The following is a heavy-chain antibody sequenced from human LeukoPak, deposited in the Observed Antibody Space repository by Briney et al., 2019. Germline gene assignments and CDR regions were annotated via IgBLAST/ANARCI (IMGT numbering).Heavy chain of an antibody. J-gene: IGHJ6*02. CDR3: ARESSYYGSGSLGLRAPTDYGMDV. CDR2: IIPIFGTA. CDR1: GYSLTTYY. Sequence: ASVKVSCKASGYSLTTYYMHWVRQAPGQGLEWMGGIIPIFGTANYAQKFQGRVTITADESTSTAYMELSSLRSEDTAVYYCARESSYYGSGSLGLRAPTDYGMDVWGQGTTVTVSS. V-gene: IGHV1-69*13. D-gene: IGHD3-10*01.